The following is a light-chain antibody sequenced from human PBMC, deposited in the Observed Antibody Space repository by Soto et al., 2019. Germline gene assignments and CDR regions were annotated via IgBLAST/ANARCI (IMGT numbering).Light chain of an antibody. CDR1: QSVRSN. J-gene: IGKJ1*01. CDR3: QQYNNWPPWT. CDR2: GAS. Sequence: EIVMTQSPATLSVSPGDRATLSCRASQSVRSNLAWYQQKPGQAPRLLIDGASTRATGIPARFSGSGSGIELTLTLSSLQSEDFAVYYCQQYNNWPPWTFGQGTMVEVK. V-gene: IGKV3-15*01.